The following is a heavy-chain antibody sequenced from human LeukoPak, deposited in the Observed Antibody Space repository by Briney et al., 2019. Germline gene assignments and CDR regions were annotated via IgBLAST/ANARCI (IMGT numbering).Heavy chain of an antibody. Sequence: ASVKVSCKASGYTFTGYYMHWVRQAPGQGLEWMGWINPNSGGTNYAQKFQGRVTMTRDTSISTAYMELSRLRSDDTALYYCARSANPGTAFDYWGQGTLVTVSS. CDR3: ARSANPGTAFDY. D-gene: IGHD2-21*02. CDR2: INPNSGGT. V-gene: IGHV1-2*02. CDR1: GYTFTGYY. J-gene: IGHJ4*02.